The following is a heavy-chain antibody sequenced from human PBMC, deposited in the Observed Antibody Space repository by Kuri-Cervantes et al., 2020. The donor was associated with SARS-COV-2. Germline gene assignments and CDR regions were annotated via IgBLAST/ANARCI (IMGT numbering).Heavy chain of an antibody. D-gene: IGHD3-16*01. CDR3: ARVSWGGDGFDI. CDR2: IATAGDP. J-gene: IGHJ3*02. CDR1: GFTFSSHD. V-gene: IGHV3-13*05. Sequence: GGSLRLSCVASGFTFSSHDMHWVRQPTGKGLEWVSGIATAGDPYFAASVTGRFTISRENAKNSLYLQMDSLRAGDTAVYYCARVSWGGDGFDIWGQGTMVT.